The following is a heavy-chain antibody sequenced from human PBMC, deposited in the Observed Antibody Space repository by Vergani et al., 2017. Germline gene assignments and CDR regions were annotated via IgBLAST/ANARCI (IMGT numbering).Heavy chain of an antibody. Sequence: QVQLQESGPGLVKPSETLSLTCTVSGGSISSYYWSWIRQPPGKGLEWIGYIYYSGSTNYNPSLKSRVTISVDTSKNQFSLKLSSVTAADTAVYYCARDGYCSSTSCRIHYMDVWGKGTTVTVSS. D-gene: IGHD2-2*01. CDR2: IYYSGST. J-gene: IGHJ6*03. CDR3: ARDGYCSSTSCRIHYMDV. CDR1: GGSISSYY. V-gene: IGHV4-59*01.